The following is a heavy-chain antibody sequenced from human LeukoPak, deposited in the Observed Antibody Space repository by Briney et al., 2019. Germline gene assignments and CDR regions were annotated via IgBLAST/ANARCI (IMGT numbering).Heavy chain of an antibody. D-gene: IGHD4-17*01. CDR1: GFTFSSYE. CDR3: AKESLRNTVTTRSEADY. Sequence: GGSLRLSCAASGFTFSSYEMNWVRQAPGKGLEWVSYISSGSTIYYADSVKGRFTISRDNSKNTLYLQMNSLRAEDTAVYYCAKESLRNTVTTRSEADYWGQGTLVTVSS. J-gene: IGHJ4*02. CDR2: ISSGSTI. V-gene: IGHV3-48*03.